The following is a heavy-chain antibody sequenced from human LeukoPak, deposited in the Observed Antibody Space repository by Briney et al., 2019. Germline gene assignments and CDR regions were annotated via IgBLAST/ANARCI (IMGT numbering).Heavy chain of an antibody. CDR2: FSATDGSA. CDR3: AKGRIAAAGTGAFDA. J-gene: IGHJ3*01. D-gene: IGHD6-13*01. V-gene: IGHV3-23*01. CDR1: GFTVSSYG. Sequence: GGSLRLSCAASGFTVSSYGMTWVRQAPGKGLEWVSAFSATDGSAQYAESVKGRFTISRDNSKNSLYLQMNRLRDEDTAVYYCAKGRIAAAGTGAFDAWGQGTMVTVSS.